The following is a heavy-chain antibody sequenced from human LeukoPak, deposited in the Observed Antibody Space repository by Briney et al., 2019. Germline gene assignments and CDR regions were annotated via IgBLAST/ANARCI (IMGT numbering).Heavy chain of an antibody. V-gene: IGHV4-34*10. CDR1: GGSFSGYY. CDR2: IFYTGSP. Sequence: PSETLSLTCAVYGGSFSGYYWSWIRQSPGKGLEWLGEIFYTGSPNYNPSFKSRITMSVDKSNNQFSLILTSVTVADTAVYYCAGDGASYYDHWGQGILVTVTS. J-gene: IGHJ5*02. D-gene: IGHD3-10*01. CDR3: AGDGASYYDH.